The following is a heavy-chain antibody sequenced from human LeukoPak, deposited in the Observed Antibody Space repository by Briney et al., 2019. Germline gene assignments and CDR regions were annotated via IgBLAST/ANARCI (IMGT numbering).Heavy chain of an antibody. J-gene: IGHJ3*02. Sequence: SETLSLTCTVSGGSISSYYWSWIRQPPGKGLEWIGYIYTSGSTNYNPSLKSRVTISVDTSKNQFSLKLSSVTAADTAVYYCARHCSSTSCYSLYAFDIWGQGTMVTVSS. CDR2: IYTSGST. CDR3: ARHCSSTSCYSLYAFDI. V-gene: IGHV4-4*09. CDR1: GGSISSYY. D-gene: IGHD2-2*01.